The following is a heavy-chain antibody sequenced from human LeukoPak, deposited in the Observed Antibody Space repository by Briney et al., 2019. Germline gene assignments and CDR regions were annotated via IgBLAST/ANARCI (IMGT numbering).Heavy chain of an antibody. V-gene: IGHV1-69*05. J-gene: IGHJ5*02. D-gene: IGHD6-13*01. CDR3: AGEGNRIAAPDNNWFDP. CDR2: LTPIFGTT. CDR1: GGIFRRHV. Sequence: SVKVSCKASGGIFRRHVVSWVRQAPGQGLEWMGGLTPIFGTTNYAPNFQGRVTFTTDESMNTVYMELTNLQSGDTAVYYCAGEGNRIAAPDNNWFDPWGQGTLVTVS.